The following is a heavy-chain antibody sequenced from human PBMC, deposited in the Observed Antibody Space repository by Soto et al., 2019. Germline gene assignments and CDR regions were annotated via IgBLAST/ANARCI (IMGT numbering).Heavy chain of an antibody. CDR1: GSTFGSYA. CDR2: ISRDGGTT. J-gene: IGHJ6*02. CDR3: AKGGFWVHYGLDV. D-gene: IGHD3-16*01. V-gene: IGHV3-23*01. Sequence: EMQLLESGGGIEQPGGSLRLSCAASGSTFGSYALNWVRQAPGKGLEWVSAISRDGGTTFYADSVKGRFTISRDNYRNMVFLQMDSLRVEDTAVYYCAKGGFWVHYGLDVWGQVTTVTVSS.